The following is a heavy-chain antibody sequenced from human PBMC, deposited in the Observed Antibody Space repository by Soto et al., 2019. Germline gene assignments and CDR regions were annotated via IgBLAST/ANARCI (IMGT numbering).Heavy chain of an antibody. CDR3: ARSPHMAHYSYYGMDV. V-gene: IGHV2-26*01. Sequence: QVTLKESGPVLVKPTETLTLTCTVSGFSLSNARMGVSWIRQPPGKALEWLAHIFSNDEKSYSTSLKSRLTSSKDTSKSQVVLTMTNMDPVDTATYYCARSPHMAHYSYYGMDVWCQGTTVTVSS. D-gene: IGHD2-21*01. CDR2: IFSNDEK. CDR1: GFSLSNARMG. J-gene: IGHJ6*02.